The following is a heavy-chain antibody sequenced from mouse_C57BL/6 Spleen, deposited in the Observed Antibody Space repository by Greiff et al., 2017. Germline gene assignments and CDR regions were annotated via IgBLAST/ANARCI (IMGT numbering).Heavy chain of an antibody. CDR3: ARRDNSYARDD. V-gene: IGHV1-72*01. D-gene: IGHD1-3*01. CDR2: FDPTSGGT. Sequence: VQLQQPGAELVKPGASVKLSCKASGYSFTSYWMHWVKQRLGRGLEWIGRFDPTSGGTKYNEKFKSKATLTVDKPSSTAYMQLISVTSEDSAGDYCARRDNSYARDDWGQGTSVTVSS. J-gene: IGHJ4*01. CDR1: GYSFTSYW.